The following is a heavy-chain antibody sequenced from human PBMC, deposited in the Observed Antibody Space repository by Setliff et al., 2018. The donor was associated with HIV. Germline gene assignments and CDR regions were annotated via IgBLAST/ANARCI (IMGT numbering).Heavy chain of an antibody. CDR3: ARVQEPSYYDSSGYGNFDS. J-gene: IGHJ4*01. CDR2: ISGSGSRP. V-gene: IGHV3-23*01. CDR1: GFTFNNHA. D-gene: IGHD3-22*01. Sequence: PGGSLRLSCAASGFTFNNHAINWVRQPLGKGLQWVSGISGSGSRPFYADSVVARFTISRDNSKNTVYLHMNNLRAEDTALYYCARVQEPSYYDSSGYGNFDSWGHGTLVTVSS.